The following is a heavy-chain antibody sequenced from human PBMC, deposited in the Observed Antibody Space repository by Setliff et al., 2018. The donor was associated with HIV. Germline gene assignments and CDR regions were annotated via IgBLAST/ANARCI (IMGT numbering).Heavy chain of an antibody. V-gene: IGHV1-18*01. CDR1: GYIFNSYG. D-gene: IGHD1-26*01. CDR3: ARDHMSVGAWVGATSRGLFQH. CDR2: ISAYNGNT. J-gene: IGHJ1*01. Sequence: GASVKVSCKASGYIFNSYGISWVRQAPGQGLEWMGWISAYNGNTNYAQKVQGRVSMTTDTSTSTVYMELSSLRSEDTAVYYCARDHMSVGAWVGATSRGLFQHWGQGTLVTVSS.